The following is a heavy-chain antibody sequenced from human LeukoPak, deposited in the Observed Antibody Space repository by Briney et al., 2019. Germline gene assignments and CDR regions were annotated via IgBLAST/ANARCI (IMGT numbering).Heavy chain of an antibody. D-gene: IGHD3-10*01. V-gene: IGHV3-23*01. CDR1: GFTFSGYA. Sequence: GGSLRLSCAASGFTFSGYAMSWVRQAPGEGLEWVSGITSSGGTTYYADSVKGRLTISRDNSKSTQYLEMNSLKAEDTAVYYCATYGSGANYRRAFDYWGQGTLVTVSS. J-gene: IGHJ4*02. CDR3: ATYGSGANYRRAFDY. CDR2: ITSSGGTT.